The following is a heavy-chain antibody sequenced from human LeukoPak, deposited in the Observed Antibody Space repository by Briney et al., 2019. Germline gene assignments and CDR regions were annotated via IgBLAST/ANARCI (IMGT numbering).Heavy chain of an antibody. CDR1: GGSFSGYY. J-gene: IGHJ4*02. Sequence: SETLSLTCAVYGGSFSGYYWSWIRQPPGKGLEWIGYVYYSGSTKYNPSLTSRVTISVDTSNNQFSLKLSSVTDADTAVYYCARRVASRPVYCFDYWGQGKLVTVSS. CDR2: VYYSGST. D-gene: IGHD2-15*01. V-gene: IGHV4-59*01. CDR3: ARRVASRPVYCFDY.